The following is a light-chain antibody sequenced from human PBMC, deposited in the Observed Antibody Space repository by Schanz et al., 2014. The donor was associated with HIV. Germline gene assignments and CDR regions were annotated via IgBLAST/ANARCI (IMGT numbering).Light chain of an antibody. CDR1: QSVGNS. V-gene: IGKV3-11*01. Sequence: EIVLTQSPVILSLSPGERATLSCRASQSVGNSLAWYQQKSGQAPRLLIYGASTRATGVPARFSGGGSGTEFTLTISSLEPDDCAVYYCQQRSNWPPGYTFGQGTKLEIK. J-gene: IGKJ2*01. CDR3: QQRSNWPPGYT. CDR2: GAS.